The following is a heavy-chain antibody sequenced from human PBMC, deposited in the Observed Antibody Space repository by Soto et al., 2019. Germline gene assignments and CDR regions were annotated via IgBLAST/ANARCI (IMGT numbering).Heavy chain of an antibody. D-gene: IGHD1-7*01. CDR1: GFTFSSYE. CDR2: ISISVSTI. J-gene: IGHJ6*02. Sequence: PGGSLRLSCAASGFTFSSYEMNWVRQDPGKGLEWVSYISISVSTIYYADSVKGRFTISRDNAKNSLYLQMNSLRAEDTAVYYCASTGGGWELHYYYYGTEVWGQRTTVIASS. V-gene: IGHV3-48*03. CDR3: ASTGGGWELHYYYYGTEV.